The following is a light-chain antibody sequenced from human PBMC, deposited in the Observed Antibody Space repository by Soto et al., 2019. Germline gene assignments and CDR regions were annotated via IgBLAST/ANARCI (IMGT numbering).Light chain of an antibody. CDR2: EVR. V-gene: IGLV2-14*01. CDR1: SSDVGGYNY. CDR3: SSYTRRSTLV. Sequence: QSALTQPASVSGSPGQSITISCTGTSSDVGGYNYVSWYQQHPGKAPKLMIYEVRNRPSGVSHRFSGSTSGNTASLTISGLQAEDEADYYCSSYTRRSTLVFGTGTKLTVL. J-gene: IGLJ1*01.